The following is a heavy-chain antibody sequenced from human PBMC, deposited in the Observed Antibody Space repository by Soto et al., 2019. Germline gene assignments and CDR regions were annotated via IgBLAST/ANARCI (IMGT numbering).Heavy chain of an antibody. Sequence: QVQLQESGPGLVKPSGTLSLTCAVSGGSISSSNWWSWVRQPPGKGLEWIGEIYHSGSTNYNPSLKIRVTISVDKSKNQFSLKLSSVTAADTAVYYCARSRIAAAGTVIDYWGQGTLVTVSS. CDR2: IYHSGST. J-gene: IGHJ4*02. D-gene: IGHD6-13*01. CDR3: ARSRIAAAGTVIDY. V-gene: IGHV4-4*02. CDR1: GGSISSSNW.